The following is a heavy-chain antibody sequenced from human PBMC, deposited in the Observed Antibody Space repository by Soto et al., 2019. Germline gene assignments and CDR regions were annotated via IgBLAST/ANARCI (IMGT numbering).Heavy chain of an antibody. V-gene: IGHV3-48*02. CDR2: ISSSSSTR. CDR3: ARDGDGYNYSFEF. D-gene: IGHD5-12*01. J-gene: IGHJ4*02. Sequence: EVRLVESGGGLVQPGGSLRLSCAASGFSFSTFRMSWVRQAPGKGLEWVSHISSSSSTRYYADSVEGRFTISRNNAENSLYLHMNSLRDEDTAVYYFARDGDGYNYSFEFWGQGTLVTVSS. CDR1: GFSFSTFR.